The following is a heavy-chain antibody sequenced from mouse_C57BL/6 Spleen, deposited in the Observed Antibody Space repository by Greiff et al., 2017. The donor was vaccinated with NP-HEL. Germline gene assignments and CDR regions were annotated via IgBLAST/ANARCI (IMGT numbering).Heavy chain of an antibody. J-gene: IGHJ3*01. CDR1: GYAFSSSW. D-gene: IGHD1-1*01. V-gene: IGHV1-82*01. CDR3: ARWVYARGFAY. CDR2: IYPGDGDT. Sequence: QVQLQQSGPELVKPGASVKISCKASGYAFSSSWMNWVKQRPGKGLEWIGRIYPGDGDTNYNGQFKGKATMTADKSSSTAYMQLSSLTSEDSAVFFCARWVYARGFAYWGQGTLVTVSA.